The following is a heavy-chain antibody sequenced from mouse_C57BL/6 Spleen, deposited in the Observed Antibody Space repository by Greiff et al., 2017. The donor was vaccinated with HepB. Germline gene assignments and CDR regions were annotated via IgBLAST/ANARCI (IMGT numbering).Heavy chain of an antibody. D-gene: IGHD1-1*01. CDR1: GYAFSSYW. CDR2: IYPGDGDT. Sequence: VMLVESGAELVKPGASVKISCKASGYAFSSYWMNWVKQRPGKGLEWIGQIYPGDGDTNYNGKFKGKATLTADKSSSTAYMQLSSLTSEDSAVYFCASTTGVAYDFDYWGQGTTLTVSS. J-gene: IGHJ2*01. V-gene: IGHV1-80*01. CDR3: ASTTGVAYDFDY.